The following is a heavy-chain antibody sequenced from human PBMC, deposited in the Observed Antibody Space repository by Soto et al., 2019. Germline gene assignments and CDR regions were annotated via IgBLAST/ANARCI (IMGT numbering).Heavy chain of an antibody. V-gene: IGHV4-31*03. J-gene: IGHJ5*02. Sequence: TLSLTCTVSGGSSRSDYKYWSWIRQHPGKGLEWIGHVYYSGTTYYNPSLKSRVTISIDTSKNQFSLKLTSVTAADTAVYYCARADLAPALYCGRDCYQVNWFDPWGQGTLVTVSS. CDR1: GGSSRSDYKY. CDR2: VYYSGTT. CDR3: ARADLAPALYCGRDCYQVNWFDP. D-gene: IGHD2-21*02.